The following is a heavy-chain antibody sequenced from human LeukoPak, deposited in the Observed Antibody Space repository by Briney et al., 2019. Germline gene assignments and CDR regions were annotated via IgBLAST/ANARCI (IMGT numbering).Heavy chain of an antibody. J-gene: IGHJ4*02. V-gene: IGHV4-34*01. CDR3: ATRRSVVVVAAAFDY. D-gene: IGHD2-15*01. CDR1: GGSSSGYY. CDR2: INHSGST. Sequence: SETLSLTCAVYGGSSSGYYWSWIRQPPGKGLEWIGEINHSGSTNYNPSLKSRVTISVDTSKNQFSLKLSSVTAADTAVYYCATRRSVVVVAAAFDYWGQGTLVTVSS.